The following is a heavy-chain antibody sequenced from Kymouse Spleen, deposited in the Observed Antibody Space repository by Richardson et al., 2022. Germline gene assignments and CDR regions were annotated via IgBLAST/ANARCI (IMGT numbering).Heavy chain of an antibody. V-gene: IGHV3-15*01. D-gene: IGHD1-7*01. CDR3: TSPYNWNFPFDY. J-gene: IGHJ4*02. CDR1: GFTFSNAW. Sequence: EVQLVESGGGLVKPGGSLRLSCAASGFTFSNAWMSWVRQAPGKGLEWVGRIKSKTDGGTTDYAAPVKGRFTISRDDSKNTLYLQMNSLKTEDTAVYYCTSPYNWNFPFDYWGQGTLVTVSS. CDR2: IKSKTDGGTT.